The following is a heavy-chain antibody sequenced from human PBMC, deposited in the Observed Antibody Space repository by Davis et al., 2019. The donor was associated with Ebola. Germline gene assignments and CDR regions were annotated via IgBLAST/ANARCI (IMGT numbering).Heavy chain of an antibody. CDR1: GFIFSTYV. J-gene: IGHJ4*02. D-gene: IGHD5-18*01. V-gene: IGHV3-23*01. CDR2: GTSADT. CDR3: AKGAGMDT. Sequence: GGSLRLSCSASGFIFSTYVMSWVRQAPGKGLEWVSTYGTSADTYYADSVKGRFTISRDNSKNTLYLQMNGLRVEDTAVYYCAKGAGMDTWGQGTLVTVSS.